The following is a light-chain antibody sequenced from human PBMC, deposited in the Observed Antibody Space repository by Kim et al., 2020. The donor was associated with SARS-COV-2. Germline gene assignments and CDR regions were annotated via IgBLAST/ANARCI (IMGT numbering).Light chain of an antibody. CDR3: CSYAGSYTVV. V-gene: IGLV2-11*01. J-gene: IGLJ2*01. Sequence: GRSCTSSCTGTSVDVGGYNYVSWYQQHPGKAPKLMIYDVSKRPSGVPDRFSGSKSGNTASLTISGLQAEDEADYYCCSYAGSYTVVFGGGTKLTVL. CDR1: SVDVGGYNY. CDR2: DVS.